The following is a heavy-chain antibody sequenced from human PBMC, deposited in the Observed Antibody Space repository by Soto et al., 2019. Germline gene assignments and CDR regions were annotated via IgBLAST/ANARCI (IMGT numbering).Heavy chain of an antibody. CDR2: IYHSGST. J-gene: IGHJ4*02. CDR1: GGSISSGGYS. CDR3: AREGYSGYDSPGYFDY. D-gene: IGHD5-12*01. V-gene: IGHV4-30-2*01. Sequence: QLQLQESGSGLVKPSQTLSLTCAVSGGSISSGGYSWSWIRQPPGKGLEWIGYIYHSGSTYYNPSLKSRVTISVDRSKNQFSLKLSSVTAADTAVYYCAREGYSGYDSPGYFDYWGQATLVTVSS.